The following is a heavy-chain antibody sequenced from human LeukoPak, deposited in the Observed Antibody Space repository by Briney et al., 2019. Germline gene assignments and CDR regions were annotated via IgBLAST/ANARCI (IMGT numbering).Heavy chain of an antibody. V-gene: IGHV3-21*01. D-gene: IGHD1-26*01. CDR2: ISSSSSYI. CDR3: ARDEWGDAFDI. J-gene: IGHJ3*02. Sequence: GGSLRLSCAASGFTFSSYSMDWVRQAPGKGLEWVTSISSSSSYIHSADSVRGRFTISRDNAKNSLFLQMNSLRAEDTAVYYCARDEWGDAFDIWGQGTMVTVSS. CDR1: GFTFSSYS.